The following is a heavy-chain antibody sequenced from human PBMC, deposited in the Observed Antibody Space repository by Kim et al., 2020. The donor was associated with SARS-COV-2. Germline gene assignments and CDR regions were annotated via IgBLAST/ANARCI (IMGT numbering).Heavy chain of an antibody. Sequence: QKCRGRVTITRDTSASTAYMELSSLRSEDTAVYYCARSDSSGYYSPPVDYWGQGTLVTVSS. J-gene: IGHJ4*02. CDR3: ARSDSSGYYSPPVDY. D-gene: IGHD3-22*01. V-gene: IGHV1-3*01.